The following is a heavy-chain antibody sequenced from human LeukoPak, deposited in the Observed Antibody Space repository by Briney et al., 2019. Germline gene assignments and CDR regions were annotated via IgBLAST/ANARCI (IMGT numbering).Heavy chain of an antibody. CDR2: ITGLGGST. V-gene: IGHV3-23*01. CDR3: AKDSGYDYMDS. D-gene: IGHD5-12*01. J-gene: IGHJ4*02. CDR1: GLTFRDYA. Sequence: GGSLTLSCAASGLTFRDYAMSSVRQAPGERLEWVSSITGLGGSTFYADSVKGRFTFSRDNSNNMLYLQMNSLRTDDTAVYYCAKDSGYDYMDSWGQGTLVIVSS.